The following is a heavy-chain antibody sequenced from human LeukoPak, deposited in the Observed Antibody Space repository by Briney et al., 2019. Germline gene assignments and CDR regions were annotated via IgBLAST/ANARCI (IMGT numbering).Heavy chain of an antibody. J-gene: IGHJ6*03. CDR2: INHSGST. Sequence: SETLSLTCAVYGGSFSGYYWSWIRLPPGKGLEWIGEINHSGSTNYNPSLKSRVTISVDTSKNQFSLKLSSVTAADTAVYYCARGRPISKTYYYYYYMDVWGKGTTVTVSS. CDR1: GGSFSGYY. CDR3: ARGRPISKTYYYYYYMDV. V-gene: IGHV4-34*01. D-gene: IGHD4-11*01.